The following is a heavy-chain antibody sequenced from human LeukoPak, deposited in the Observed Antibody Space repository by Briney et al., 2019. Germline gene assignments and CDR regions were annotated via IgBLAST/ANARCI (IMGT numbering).Heavy chain of an antibody. D-gene: IGHD6-19*01. V-gene: IGHV1-18*01. CDR1: GYTFTSYG. Sequence: ASVKVSCKASGYTFTSYGISWVRQAPGQGLEWMGWISAYNGNTNYAQKLQGRVTMTTDTSTSTAYMELGSLRSDDTAVHYCASGHDGPGYSSGWYDDVYWGQGTLVTVSS. J-gene: IGHJ4*02. CDR3: ASGHDGPGYSSGWYDDVY. CDR2: ISAYNGNT.